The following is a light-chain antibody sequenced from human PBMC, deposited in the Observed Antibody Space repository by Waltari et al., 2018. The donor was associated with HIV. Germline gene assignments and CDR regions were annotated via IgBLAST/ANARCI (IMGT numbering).Light chain of an antibody. V-gene: IGLV2-23*01. CDR2: DDS. Sequence: QSALTQPASVSGSLGQSITISCTGASTPVGSYSLVSWYQNRPGQAPTLIIYDDSKRPLGISSRFSGSKSGNTASLTISGLQSEDEADYYCCSYGGDDTLVFGGGTKVTAL. CDR1: STPVGSYSL. CDR3: CSYGGDDTLV. J-gene: IGLJ3*02.